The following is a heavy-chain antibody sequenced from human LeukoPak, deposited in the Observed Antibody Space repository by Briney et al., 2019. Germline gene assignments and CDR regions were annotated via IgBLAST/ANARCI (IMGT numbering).Heavy chain of an antibody. V-gene: IGHV1-18*01. J-gene: IGHJ4*02. CDR2: ISAYNGNT. CDR3: ARASSGRVVPAAMGFDY. CDR1: GYTYTSYG. Sequence: GASVTVSCKASGYTYTSYGISWVRQAPGQGLEWMGWISAYNGNTNYAQKLQGRVTMTTDTSTSTAYMELRSLRSDDTAVYYCARASSGRVVPAAMGFDYWGQGTLVTVSS. D-gene: IGHD2-2*01.